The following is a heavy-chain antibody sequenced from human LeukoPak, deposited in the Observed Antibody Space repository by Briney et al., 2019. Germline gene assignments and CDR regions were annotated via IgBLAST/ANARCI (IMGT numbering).Heavy chain of an antibody. CDR2: INHSGST. D-gene: IGHD3-3*01. J-gene: IGHJ4*02. CDR3: ARGGVTIFGVVINEEYYFDY. Sequence: SETLSLTCVVNGGTFSGYSWSWVRQPPGGGLEWIGEINHSGSTNYNPSLKSRVTISVDTSKNQFSLNLSSVTAADTAVYYCARGGVTIFGVVINEEYYFDYWGQGTLVTVSS. V-gene: IGHV4-34*01. CDR1: GGTFSGYS.